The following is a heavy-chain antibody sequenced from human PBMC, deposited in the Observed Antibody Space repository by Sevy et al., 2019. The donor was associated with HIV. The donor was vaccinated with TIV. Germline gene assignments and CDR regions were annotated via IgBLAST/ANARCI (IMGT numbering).Heavy chain of an antibody. CDR1: GFIFSSYS. D-gene: IGHD1-1*01. CDR3: VRDVRYSWNDGGIFDY. J-gene: IGHJ4*02. V-gene: IGHV3-48*01. Sequence: GSLRLSCVASGFIFSSYSMNWVRQAPGKGLEWVSYISGSRSSIYYADSVKGRFTISRDNVKNSLYLQMNSLRAEDTAVYYCVRDVRYSWNDGGIFDYWGQGTLVTVSS. CDR2: ISGSRSSI.